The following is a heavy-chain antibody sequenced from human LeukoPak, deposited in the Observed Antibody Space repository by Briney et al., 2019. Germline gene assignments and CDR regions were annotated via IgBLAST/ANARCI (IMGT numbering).Heavy chain of an antibody. CDR1: GDSVSSNSAA. V-gene: IGHV6-1*01. CDR3: AREGFDGSGSYYSGEWFDP. Sequence: SQTLSLTCAISGDSVSSNSAAWNWIRQSPSRGLEWLGRTYYRSKWYNDYAVSVKSRITINPDTSKNQFSLQLNSVTPEDTAVYYCAREGFDGSGSYYSGEWFDPWGQGTLVTVSS. CDR2: TYYRSKWYN. J-gene: IGHJ5*02. D-gene: IGHD3-10*01.